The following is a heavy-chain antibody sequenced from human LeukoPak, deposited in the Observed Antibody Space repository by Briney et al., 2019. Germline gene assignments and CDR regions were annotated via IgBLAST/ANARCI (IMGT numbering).Heavy chain of an antibody. V-gene: IGHV4-59*12. CDR2: IFHTGTA. D-gene: IGHD2-21*02. CDR1: GGSISSYY. Sequence: SETLSLTCTVSGGSISSYYWSWIRQPPGKGLEWVGEIFHTGTANYNPSLKSRLTISVDTSKNQFSLRLNSVTAADTAVYYCAKVFCGGDCHVDFWGRGTLVTVSS. CDR3: AKVFCGGDCHVDF. J-gene: IGHJ4*02.